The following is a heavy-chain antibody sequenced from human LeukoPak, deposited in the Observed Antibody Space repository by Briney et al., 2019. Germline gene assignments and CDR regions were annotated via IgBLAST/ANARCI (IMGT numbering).Heavy chain of an antibody. CDR2: IHNSGST. Sequence: SETLSLTCAVSGGSIRSHYWSWIRQPPGKGLEWIGYIHNSGSTNYYPSLKSRVTISVDTSKNQFSLKLTSVTAADTAVYYCARGAGWHDYWGQGTLVTVSS. CDR3: ARGAGWHDY. V-gene: IGHV4-59*11. CDR1: GGSIRSHY. J-gene: IGHJ4*02. D-gene: IGHD6-19*01.